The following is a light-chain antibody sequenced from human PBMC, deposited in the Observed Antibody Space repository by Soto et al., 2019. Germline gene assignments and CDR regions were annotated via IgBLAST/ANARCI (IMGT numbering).Light chain of an antibody. Sequence: EIVMTQSPPTLSVSPGERATLSCRASQSVTSKLVWYQQKPGQAPRLLIYGASTRATGIPARFSGSGSGTEFTLTISSLQSEDFAVYYCQQYNNWPRTFGQGTKVEIK. V-gene: IGKV3-15*01. J-gene: IGKJ1*01. CDR2: GAS. CDR3: QQYNNWPRT. CDR1: QSVTSK.